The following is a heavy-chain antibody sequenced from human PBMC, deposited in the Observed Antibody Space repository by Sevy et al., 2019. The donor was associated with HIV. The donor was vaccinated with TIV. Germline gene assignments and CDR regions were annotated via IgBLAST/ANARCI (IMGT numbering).Heavy chain of an antibody. D-gene: IGHD6-6*01. Sequence: ASVKVSCKVSGYTLTKLSIHWVRQAPGKGLEWLGDFDPQDDEIIYAQRFQGRLTMTEDTSTETAYMELSSLRSEDTAVYYCARDLTPGQLARPGYWGQGTLVTVSS. CDR2: FDPQDDEI. J-gene: IGHJ4*02. CDR1: GYTLTKLS. V-gene: IGHV1-24*01. CDR3: ARDLTPGQLARPGY.